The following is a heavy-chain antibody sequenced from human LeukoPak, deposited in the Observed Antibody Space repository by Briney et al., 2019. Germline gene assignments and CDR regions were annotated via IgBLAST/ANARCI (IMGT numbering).Heavy chain of an antibody. CDR2: IYYRGST. D-gene: IGHD3-9*01. Sequence: SETLSLTCTVSGGSVSSGSYYWSWIRQPPGKGLEWIGYIYYRGSTNYNPSLKSRVTISVDTSKNQFSLKLSSVTAADTAVYYCARGAPLYFDWTGPFDYWGQGTLVTVSS. CDR3: ARGAPLYFDWTGPFDY. V-gene: IGHV4-61*01. J-gene: IGHJ4*02. CDR1: GGSVSSGSYY.